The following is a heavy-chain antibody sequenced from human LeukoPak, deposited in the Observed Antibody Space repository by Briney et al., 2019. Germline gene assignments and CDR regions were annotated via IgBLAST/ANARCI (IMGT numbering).Heavy chain of an antibody. CDR3: ARFYYDDTGVSYYFDS. CDR2: SYYNGIT. D-gene: IGHD3-22*01. CDR1: GAFFSRYY. V-gene: IGHV4-59*01. J-gene: IGHJ4*02. Sequence: SETLSLTCTVSGAFFSRYYYNWIRQTPGKGLEWIGYSYYNGITKYNSSLGNRITMSLDASGRFSLRLSSVTAADTAVYYCARFYYDDTGVSYYFDSWSQGIPVTVSS.